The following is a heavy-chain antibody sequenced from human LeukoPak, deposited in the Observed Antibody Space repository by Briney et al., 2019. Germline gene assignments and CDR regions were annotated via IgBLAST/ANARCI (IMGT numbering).Heavy chain of an antibody. Sequence: PSETLSLTCTVSGGSISTYYWNWIRQPPGKGLEWIGYIYYTGSTNYNPSLKSRVTISVDTSKNQFSLKLSSVTAADTAVYYCARGRGQQNDYWGQGTLVTVSS. CDR1: GGSISTYY. CDR3: ARGRGQQNDY. J-gene: IGHJ4*02. V-gene: IGHV4-59*12. CDR2: IYYTGST. D-gene: IGHD6-13*01.